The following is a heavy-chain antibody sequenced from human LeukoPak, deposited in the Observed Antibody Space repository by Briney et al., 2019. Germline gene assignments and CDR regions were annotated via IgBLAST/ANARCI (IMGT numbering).Heavy chain of an antibody. CDR3: AREIVSSTCFDY. Sequence: PGGSLRLSCAASGFAFSRYSMNWVRQAPGKGLEWVSSISSSSGYIYYADSVKGRFTISRDNAKNSLYLQMNSLRAGDTAVYYCAREIVSSTCFDYWGQGALVTVSS. J-gene: IGHJ4*02. V-gene: IGHV3-21*01. CDR2: ISSSSGYI. D-gene: IGHD2-2*01. CDR1: GFAFSRYS.